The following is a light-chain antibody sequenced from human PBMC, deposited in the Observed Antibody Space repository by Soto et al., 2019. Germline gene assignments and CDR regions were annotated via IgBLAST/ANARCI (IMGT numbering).Light chain of an antibody. CDR1: QSVSSN. V-gene: IGKV3-15*01. CDR3: QQDNNWPTLT. CDR2: GAS. J-gene: IGKJ4*01. Sequence: EIMMTQSPATLSVYPGERATLSCRASQSVSSNLAWYQQKPGQAPRLLIYGASTRATGIPARFSGSGSGTEFTLTISSLRSEDFAVYYCQQDNNWPTLTFGGGTKVDIK.